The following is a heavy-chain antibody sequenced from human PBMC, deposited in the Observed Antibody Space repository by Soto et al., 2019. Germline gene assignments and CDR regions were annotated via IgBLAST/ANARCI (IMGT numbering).Heavy chain of an antibody. Sequence: QLQLQESGSGLVKPSQTLSLTCTVSGGSISSGGYSWNWIRQPPGKGLEWIGYIYHGGYTYYNPSLRSRVTLSVDKSKNHFSLKLSSVTAADTAVYYCARDQLEGNWFDPWGQGTLVTVSS. CDR3: ARDQLEGNWFDP. CDR1: GGSISSGGYS. J-gene: IGHJ5*02. CDR2: IYHGGYT. V-gene: IGHV4-30-2*01. D-gene: IGHD1-1*01.